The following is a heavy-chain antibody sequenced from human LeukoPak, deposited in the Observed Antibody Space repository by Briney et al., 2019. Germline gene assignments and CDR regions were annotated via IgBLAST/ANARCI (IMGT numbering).Heavy chain of an antibody. J-gene: IGHJ4*02. CDR1: GDSVSSNSAA. Sequence: SQTLSLTCAISGDSVSSNSAAWNWITQSPSRDLEWLGSTYYRSKWYNDYAVSVKSRITINPDTSKNQFSLQLNSVTPEDTAVYYCASSLSPPGIAVAGTFDYWGQGTLVTVSS. V-gene: IGHV6-1*01. CDR2: TYYRSKWYN. D-gene: IGHD6-19*01. CDR3: ASSLSPPGIAVAGTFDY.